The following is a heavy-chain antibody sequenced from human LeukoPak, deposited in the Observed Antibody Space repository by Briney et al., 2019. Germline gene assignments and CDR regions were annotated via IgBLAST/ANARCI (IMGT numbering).Heavy chain of an antibody. J-gene: IGHJ6*03. Sequence: GASVKVSCKASGYTFTSYGISWVRQAPGQGLEWMGWISAYNGNTNYAQKLQGRVTMTTDTSTSTPYMQLNSLRSDDAAVYYCARGPYCGGDCSNYYYYYMDVWGKGTTVTVSS. CDR1: GYTFTSYG. CDR2: ISAYNGNT. CDR3: ARGPYCGGDCSNYYYYYMDV. V-gene: IGHV1-18*01. D-gene: IGHD2-21*01.